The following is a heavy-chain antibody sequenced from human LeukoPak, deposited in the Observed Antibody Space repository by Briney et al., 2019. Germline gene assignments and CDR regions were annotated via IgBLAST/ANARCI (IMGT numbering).Heavy chain of an antibody. CDR3: ARAPGITGTTSFDY. J-gene: IGHJ4*02. V-gene: IGHV3-7*01. Sequence: GGSLRLSCAASGFTFSSYWMSWVRRAPGKGLEWVANIKQDGSEKYYVDSVKGRFTISRGNAKNSLYLQMNSLRAEDTAVYYCARAPGITGTTSFDYWGQGTLVTVSS. D-gene: IGHD1-7*01. CDR1: GFTFSSYW. CDR2: IKQDGSEK.